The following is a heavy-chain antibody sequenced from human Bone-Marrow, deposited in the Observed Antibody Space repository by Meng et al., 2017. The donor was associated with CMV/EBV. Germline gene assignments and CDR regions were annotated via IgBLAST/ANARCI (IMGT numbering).Heavy chain of an antibody. CDR3: AREIAYCGGDCQRTLYYYYGMDV. Sequence: SVKVSCKASGGTFSSYTISWVRQAPGQGLEWMGGIIPIFGTANYAQKFQGRVTITTDESTSTAYMELSSLRSEDTAVYYCAREIAYCGGDCQRTLYYYYGMDVWGQGTTVTVSS. J-gene: IGHJ6*02. CDR1: GGTFSSYT. V-gene: IGHV1-69*05. CDR2: IIPIFGTA. D-gene: IGHD2-21*01.